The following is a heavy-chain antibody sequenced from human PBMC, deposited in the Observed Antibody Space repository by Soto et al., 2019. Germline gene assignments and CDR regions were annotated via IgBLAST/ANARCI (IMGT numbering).Heavy chain of an antibody. D-gene: IGHD7-27*01. CDR2: IYHTGST. Sequence: PSETMSVTCSVAGDPVSSGSYYWTWVRQHPVKGLEWIGYIYHTGSTYYNPSLQSRLIMSIDTSKNQFSLHLYSVTAADTAVYFCAAKLGTTHYFDFWGQGSLVTVSS. V-gene: IGHV4-31*03. CDR1: GDPVSSGSYY. J-gene: IGHJ4*02. CDR3: AAKLGTTHYFDF.